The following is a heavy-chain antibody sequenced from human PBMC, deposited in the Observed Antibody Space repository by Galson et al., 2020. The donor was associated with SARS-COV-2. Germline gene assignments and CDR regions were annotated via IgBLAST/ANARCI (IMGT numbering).Heavy chain of an antibody. CDR1: GGSISSSSYY. D-gene: IGHD2-8*01. CDR3: ARHVGTDIVLMVYATKNWFDS. V-gene: IGHV4-39*01. CDR2: IYYSGST. J-gene: IGHJ5*01. Sequence: ETSETLSLTCTVSGGSISSSSYYWSWIRQPPGKGLEWIGSIYYSGSTYYNPSLKSRVTISVDTSKNQFSLKLSSVTAADTAVYYCARHVGTDIVLMVYATKNWFDSWGQGTLVTVSS.